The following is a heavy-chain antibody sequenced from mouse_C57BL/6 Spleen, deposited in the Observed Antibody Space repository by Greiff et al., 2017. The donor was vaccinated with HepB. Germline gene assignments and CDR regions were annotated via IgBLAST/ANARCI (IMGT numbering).Heavy chain of an antibody. J-gene: IGHJ3*01. V-gene: IGHV14-4*01. Sequence: VQLKESGAELVRPGASVKLSCTASGFNIKDDYMHWVKQRPEQGLEWIGWIDPENGDTEYASKFQGKATITADTSSNTAYLQLSSLTSEDTAVYYCTKGSSSFAYWGQGTLVTVSA. CDR3: TKGSSSFAY. CDR1: GFNIKDDY. D-gene: IGHD1-1*01. CDR2: IDPENGDT.